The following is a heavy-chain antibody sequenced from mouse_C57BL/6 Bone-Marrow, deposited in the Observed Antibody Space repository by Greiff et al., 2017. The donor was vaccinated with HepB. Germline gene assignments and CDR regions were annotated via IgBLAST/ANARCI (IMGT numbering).Heavy chain of an antibody. CDR3: ARRSPFYCGGFAY. CDR1: GYTFTSYW. J-gene: IGHJ3*01. Sequence: VQLQQPGAELVMPGASVKLSCKASGYTFTSYWMHWVKQRPGQGLEWIGEIDPSDSYTNYNQKFKGKSTLTVDKSSSTAYMQLSSLTSEDSAVYYCARRSPFYCGGFAYWGQGTLVTVSA. CDR2: IDPSDSYT. V-gene: IGHV1-69*01. D-gene: IGHD1-1*01.